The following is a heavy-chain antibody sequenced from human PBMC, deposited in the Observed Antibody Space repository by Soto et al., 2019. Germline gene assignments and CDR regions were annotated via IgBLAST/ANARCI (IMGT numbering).Heavy chain of an antibody. Sequence: QVQLVQSGAEVKKPGASVKVSCKAYGYTFTSYYMHWVRQAPGQGLEWMGIINPSGGSTSYAQKFQGRVTMTSDTSTSTVYMELSSLRSEDTAVYYCARDDIAAAGEVDYWGQGTLVTVSS. V-gene: IGHV1-46*01. CDR3: ARDDIAAAGEVDY. D-gene: IGHD6-13*01. CDR2: INPSGGST. J-gene: IGHJ4*02. CDR1: GYTFTSYY.